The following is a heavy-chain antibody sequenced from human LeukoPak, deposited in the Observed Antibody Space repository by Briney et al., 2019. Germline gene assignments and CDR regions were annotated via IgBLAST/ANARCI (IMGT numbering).Heavy chain of an antibody. V-gene: IGHV5-51*01. CDR2: IYPGDSDT. J-gene: IGHJ5*02. CDR1: GYSFISYW. CDR3: ARRSAAAGTGWFDP. D-gene: IGHD6-13*01. Sequence: GESLKISCKGSGYSFISYWIGWVRQMPGKGLEWMGSIYPGDSDTRYSPSFQGQVTISADKSVSTAYLQWSSLKASDTAMYYCARRSAAAGTGWFDPWGQGTLVTVSS.